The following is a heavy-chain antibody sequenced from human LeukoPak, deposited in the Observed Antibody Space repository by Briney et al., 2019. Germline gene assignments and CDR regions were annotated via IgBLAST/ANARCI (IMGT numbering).Heavy chain of an antibody. J-gene: IGHJ6*02. CDR2: INHSGST. Sequence: SSETLSLTCAVYGGSFSGYYWSWIRQPPGKGLEWIGEINHSGSTNYNPSLKSRVTISVDTSKNQFSLKLSSVTAADTAVYYCARGRYSGSYRNYYYYYGMDVWGQGTTVTVSS. CDR3: ARGRYSGSYRNYYYYYGMDV. D-gene: IGHD1-26*01. CDR1: GGSFSGYY. V-gene: IGHV4-34*01.